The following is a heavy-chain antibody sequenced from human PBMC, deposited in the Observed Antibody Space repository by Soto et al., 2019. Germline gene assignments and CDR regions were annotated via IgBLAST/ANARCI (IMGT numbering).Heavy chain of an antibody. Sequence: TLSRTCTVSGAYLGSYYWSWIRQPPGKGLEWIGYVFYTGRANDNAALKSRVSISLDTSNYQFSLKLSSATAADTAVYYCARDGDGRITTTPCYYHGMDVWGPGTTVT. D-gene: IGHD2-21*02. CDR1: GAYLGSYY. J-gene: IGHJ6*02. CDR3: ARDGDGRITTTPCYYHGMDV. CDR2: VFYTGRA. V-gene: IGHV4-59*01.